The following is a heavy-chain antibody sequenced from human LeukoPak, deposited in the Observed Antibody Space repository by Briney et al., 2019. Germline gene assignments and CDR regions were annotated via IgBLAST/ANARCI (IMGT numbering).Heavy chain of an antibody. V-gene: IGHV3-7*01. CDR1: GFTFRNYW. CDR3: ASGTLLQHRKTVFSAFDY. Sequence: GGSLRLSCAASGFTFRNYWMNWVRQAPGKGLEWVANIKQDGSEIYYVDSVKGRFTISRDNAKNSLYLQMNSLRAEDTAVYFCASGTLLQHRKTVFSAFDYWGQGTQVTVSS. D-gene: IGHD3-22*01. CDR2: IKQDGSEI. J-gene: IGHJ4*02.